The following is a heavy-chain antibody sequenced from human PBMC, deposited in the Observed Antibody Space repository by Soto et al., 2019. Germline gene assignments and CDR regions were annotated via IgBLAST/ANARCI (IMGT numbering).Heavy chain of an antibody. CDR2: ISYTGST. CDR3: ASLVEMAAIAWYFDL. Sequence: QVQLQESGPGLVKPSQTLSLICTVSGGSISSGGHYWSWIRQFPGNDLEWIGFISYTGSTYYNPSLQSQVTMSADSSKNQFFLWLSSVTAADTAVYYCASLVEMAAIAWYFDLWGRGTLVTVSS. J-gene: IGHJ2*01. CDR1: GGSISSGGHY. D-gene: IGHD2-21*02. V-gene: IGHV4-31*01.